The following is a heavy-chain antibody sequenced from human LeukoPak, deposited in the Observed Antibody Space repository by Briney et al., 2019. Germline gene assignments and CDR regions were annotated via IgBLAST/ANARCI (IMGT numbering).Heavy chain of an antibody. J-gene: IGHJ4*02. CDR3: AHSSFDILTGPFDY. V-gene: IGHV2-5*05. D-gene: IGHD3-9*01. CDR1: GFSLSSSGVA. Sequence: SGPTLVNPTQTLTLTCTFSGFSLSSSGVAVGWIRQPPGKALEWLAFIYCHDDKRYGPSLKSRLTITKDTSKNQVVLTMSNMDPVDTATYYCAHSSFDILTGPFDYWGQGTLVTVSS. CDR2: IYCHDDK.